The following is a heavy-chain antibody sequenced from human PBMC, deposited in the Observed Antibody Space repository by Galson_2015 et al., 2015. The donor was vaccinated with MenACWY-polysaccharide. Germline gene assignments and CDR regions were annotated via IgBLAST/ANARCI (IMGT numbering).Heavy chain of an antibody. CDR3: ARGFSGSYRYYFDY. V-gene: IGHV4-39*07. CDR2: IYYSGST. CDR1: GGSISSSSYY. J-gene: IGHJ4*02. D-gene: IGHD1-26*01. Sequence: ETLSLTCTVSGGSISSSSYYWGWIRQPPGKGLEWIGSIYYSGSTYYNPSLKSRVTIPVDKSKNQFSLKLSSVTAADTAVYYCARGFSGSYRYYFDYWGQGTLVTVSS.